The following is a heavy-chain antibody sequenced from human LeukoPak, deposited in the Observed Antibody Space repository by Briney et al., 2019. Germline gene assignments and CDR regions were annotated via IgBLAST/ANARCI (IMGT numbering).Heavy chain of an antibody. CDR3: ARDLPLFVVVPAAHDY. D-gene: IGHD2-2*01. V-gene: IGHV3-7*01. J-gene: IGHJ4*02. CDR2: IKQDGSEK. Sequence: PGGSQRLSCTASGFTFSSYWMSWVRQAPGKGLEWVANIKQDGSEKYYVDSVKGRFTISRDNAKNSLYLQMNSLRAEDTAVYYCARDLPLFVVVPAAHDYWGLGTLVTVSS. CDR1: GFTFSSYW.